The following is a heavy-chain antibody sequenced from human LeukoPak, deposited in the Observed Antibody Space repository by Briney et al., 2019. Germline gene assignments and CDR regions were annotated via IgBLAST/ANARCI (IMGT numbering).Heavy chain of an antibody. CDR1: GFTFSSYG. Sequence: GVSLRLSCAASGFTFSSYGMHWVRKAPGKGLEWVAVISYDRSNKYYADSVKGRFTISRDNSKNTLYLQMNSLRAEDTAVYYCAKDIGSSGYDSGMPTYYFDYWGQGTLVTVSS. J-gene: IGHJ4*02. CDR3: AKDIGSSGYDSGMPTYYFDY. V-gene: IGHV3-30*18. D-gene: IGHD5-12*01. CDR2: ISYDRSNK.